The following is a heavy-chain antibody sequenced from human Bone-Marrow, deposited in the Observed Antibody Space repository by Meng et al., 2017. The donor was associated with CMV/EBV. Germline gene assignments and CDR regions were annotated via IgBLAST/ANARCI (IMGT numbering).Heavy chain of an antibody. J-gene: IGHJ4*01. V-gene: IGHV3-53*01. D-gene: IGHD6-19*01. Sequence: GGSLRLSCAASGFSVSTNYMSWVRQAPGKGLEWVSIVFGDLSTYYADSVKGRFTISRDNSRNTLYLQMNNLRGDDTALYYCANVDSQWRQVADWGHGTLVTVCS. CDR1: GFSVSTNY. CDR3: ANVDSQWRQVAD. CDR2: VFGDLST.